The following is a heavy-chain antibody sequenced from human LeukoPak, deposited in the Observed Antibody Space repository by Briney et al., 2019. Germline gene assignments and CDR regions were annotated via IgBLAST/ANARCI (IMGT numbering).Heavy chain of an antibody. V-gene: IGHV4-39*01. Sequence: GXEWIGSIYYSGTTYYRPSLKSRVTISVDTSKNQFSLKLTSVTAADTAVYYCAREVASSVHYWGQGTLVTVSS. D-gene: IGHD3-10*01. CDR2: IYYSGTT. CDR3: AREVASSVHY. J-gene: IGHJ4*02.